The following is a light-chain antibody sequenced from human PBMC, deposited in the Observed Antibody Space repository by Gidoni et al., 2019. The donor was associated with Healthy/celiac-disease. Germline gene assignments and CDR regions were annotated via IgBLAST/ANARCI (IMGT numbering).Light chain of an antibody. Sequence: EIVLTQSPGTLSLSPGERATPSCRARQSVSSSYLAWYQQKPGQAPRLLIYGASSRATGIPDRFSGSGSGTDFTLTISRLEPEDFAVYYCQQYGSSPFTFXPXTKVDIK. CDR3: QQYGSSPFT. CDR2: GAS. CDR1: QSVSSSY. V-gene: IGKV3-20*01. J-gene: IGKJ3*01.